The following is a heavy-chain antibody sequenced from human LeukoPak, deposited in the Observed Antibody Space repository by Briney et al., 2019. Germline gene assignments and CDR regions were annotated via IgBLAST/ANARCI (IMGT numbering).Heavy chain of an antibody. CDR2: FEPISGTK. V-gene: IGHV1-46*01. CDR3: ARDKEEVAHYDWFDP. Sequence: ASVKASCKTSGYPFSSYYMHWVRQAPGQGLEWMGIFEPISGTKRVAEKFQGRVNMTRDTATSTVYMELSSLRPEDTAMYYCARDKEEVAHYDWFDPWGQGTQVTVAS. J-gene: IGHJ5*02. D-gene: IGHD3-16*01. CDR1: GYPFSSYY.